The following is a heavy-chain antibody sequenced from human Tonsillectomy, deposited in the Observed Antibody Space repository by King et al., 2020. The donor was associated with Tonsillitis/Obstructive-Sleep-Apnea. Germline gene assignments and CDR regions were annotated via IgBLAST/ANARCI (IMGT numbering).Heavy chain of an antibody. D-gene: IGHD2-8*01. CDR2: MYFSSGTI. CDR1: GVSFSTYS. Sequence: VQLVESGGGLVQPGGSLRLSCAASGVSFSTYSMNWVRQAPGKGLEWISYMYFSSGTISYADSEMGRFSISGDSAKNSLYLQMNSLRDEDTAVYYCARDYGYAFDYWGQGTLVTVSS. J-gene: IGHJ4*02. CDR3: ARDYGYAFDY. V-gene: IGHV3-48*02.